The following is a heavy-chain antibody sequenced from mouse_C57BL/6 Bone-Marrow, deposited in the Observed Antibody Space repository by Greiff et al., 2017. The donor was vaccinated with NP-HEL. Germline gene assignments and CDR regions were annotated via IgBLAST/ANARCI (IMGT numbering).Heavy chain of an antibody. CDR1: GYTFTSYW. CDR2: IDPSDSYT. V-gene: IGHV1-69*01. CDR3: ARFITNDV. D-gene: IGHD1-2*01. Sequence: QVQLQQSGAELVMPGASVKLSCKASGYTFTSYWMHWVKQRPGQGLEWIGEIDPSDSYTNYNQKFKGKSTLTVDKSSSTAYMQLSSLTSEDSAVYYCARFITNDVWGTGTTVTVSS. J-gene: IGHJ1*03.